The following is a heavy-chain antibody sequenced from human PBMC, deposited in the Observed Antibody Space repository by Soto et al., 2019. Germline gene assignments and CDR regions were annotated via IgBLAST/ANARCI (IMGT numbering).Heavy chain of an antibody. D-gene: IGHD6-6*01. CDR1: GFSFTGYY. V-gene: IGHV1-2*02. CDR2: INAHSGGT. J-gene: IGHJ5*02. CDR3: AKDLTRQLAYWLDP. Sequence: QVQLVQSGAAVKKPGASVKVSCKASGFSFTGYYIHWLRQAPGQGLEWMGWINAHSGGTEYAQKCQGRVTLTRDTSIATAYLTLTSLTSDDTALYYCAKDLTRQLAYWLDPWGQGTQVTVSS.